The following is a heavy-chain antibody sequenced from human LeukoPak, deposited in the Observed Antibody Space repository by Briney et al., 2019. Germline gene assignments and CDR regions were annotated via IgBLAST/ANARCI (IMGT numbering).Heavy chain of an antibody. J-gene: IGHJ4*02. Sequence: GGSLRLSCAASGFSFSSYWMNWVRRAPGKGLEWVSAISGSGGSTYYADSVKGRFTISRDNSKNTLYLQMNSLRAEDTAVYYCATETSEWELPFDYWGQGTLVTVSS. CDR3: ATETSEWELPFDY. V-gene: IGHV3-23*01. D-gene: IGHD1-26*01. CDR2: ISGSGGST. CDR1: GFSFSSYW.